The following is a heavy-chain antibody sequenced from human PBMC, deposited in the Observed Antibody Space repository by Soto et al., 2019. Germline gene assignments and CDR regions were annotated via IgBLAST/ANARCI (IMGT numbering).Heavy chain of an antibody. V-gene: IGHV4-39*01. D-gene: IGHD3-22*01. CDR1: GGSILDSTYY. CDR2: IFYSGGT. CDR3: ARQASGYYYGWFDP. J-gene: IGHJ5*02. Sequence: QLLLQESGPGLVNPSETLSLTCTVSGGSILDSTYYWAWIRQSPGKGLEWIGTIFYSGGTFYTHSLKSRVTMSVDTSNNQFSLKLSSVTAADTAVYYCARQASGYYYGWFDPWGQGTLVTVSS.